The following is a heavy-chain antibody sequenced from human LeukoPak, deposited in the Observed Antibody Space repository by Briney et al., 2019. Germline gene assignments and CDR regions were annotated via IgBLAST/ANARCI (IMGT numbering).Heavy chain of an antibody. D-gene: IGHD5-18*01. J-gene: IGHJ4*02. V-gene: IGHV3-33*01. Sequence: GGSLRLSCAASGFTFSSYGMPWVRQAPGKGLEWVAVILYDGSNKYYADSVKGRFTISRDNSKNTLYLQMNSLRAEDTAVYYCARDAKYSYDPYYFDYWGQGTLVTVSS. CDR1: GFTFSSYG. CDR2: ILYDGSNK. CDR3: ARDAKYSYDPYYFDY.